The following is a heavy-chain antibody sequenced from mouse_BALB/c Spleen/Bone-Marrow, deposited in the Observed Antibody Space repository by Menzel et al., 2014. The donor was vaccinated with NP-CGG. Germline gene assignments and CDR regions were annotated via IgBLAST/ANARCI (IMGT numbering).Heavy chain of an antibody. CDR3: AREGSSPYYFDY. Sequence: QVQLQQSGAELARPGASVKSSCKASGYTFTSYWMQWVKQRPGQGLEWIGAIYPGDGDTRYTQKFKGKATLTADKSSSTAYMQLSSLASEDSAVYYCAREGSSPYYFDYWGQGATLTVSS. CDR2: IYPGDGDT. D-gene: IGHD1-1*01. V-gene: IGHV1-87*01. J-gene: IGHJ2*01. CDR1: GYTFTSYW.